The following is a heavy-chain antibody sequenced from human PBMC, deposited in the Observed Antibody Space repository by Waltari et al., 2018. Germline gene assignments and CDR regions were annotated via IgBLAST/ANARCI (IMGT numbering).Heavy chain of an antibody. CDR2: IIPIFGTA. Sequence: QVQLVQSGAEVKKPGSSVKVSCKASGGTFSSYAISWLRQAPGHGLEWMGGIIPIFGTANYAQKFQGRVTITTDESTSTAYMELSSLRSEDTAVYYCASDRDPPLYSGSSTPWFDPWGQGTLVTVSS. J-gene: IGHJ5*02. V-gene: IGHV1-69*05. D-gene: IGHD1-26*01. CDR1: GGTFSSYA. CDR3: ASDRDPPLYSGSSTPWFDP.